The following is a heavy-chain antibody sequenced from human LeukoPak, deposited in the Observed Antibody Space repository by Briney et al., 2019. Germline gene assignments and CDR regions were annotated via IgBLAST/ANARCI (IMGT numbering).Heavy chain of an antibody. CDR3: ARDPEGHGYYFDY. CDR1: GGSISSYY. CDR2: IYYSGST. Sequence: SETLSLTCTVSGGSISSYYWSWIRQPPGKGLEWIGYIYYSGSTNYNPSLKSRVTISVDTSKNQFSLKLSSVTAADTAVYYCARDPEGHGYYFDYWGQGALVTVSS. D-gene: IGHD3-3*01. V-gene: IGHV4-59*12. J-gene: IGHJ4*02.